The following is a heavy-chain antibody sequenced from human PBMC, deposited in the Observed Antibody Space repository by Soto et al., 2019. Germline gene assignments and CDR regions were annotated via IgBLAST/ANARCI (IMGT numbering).Heavy chain of an antibody. CDR2: IYYSGST. V-gene: IGHV4-59*01. J-gene: IGHJ6*03. CDR1: GGYISTYY. Sequence: QVQLQESGPGLVKPSETLSLTCTVSGGYISTYYWSWIRQPPGEGLEWIGYIYYSGSTNYSPSLKXXXXXXXXXXXXXXXXXXXXXXXXXXXXXXXXXXXXXXXLWDYSYIYMDVWCEGTTVTVSS. CDR3: XXXXXXXXLWDYSYIYMDV. D-gene: IGHD3-10*01.